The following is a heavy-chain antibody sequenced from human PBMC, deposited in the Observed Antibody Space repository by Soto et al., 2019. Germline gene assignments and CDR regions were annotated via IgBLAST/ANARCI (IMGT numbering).Heavy chain of an antibody. V-gene: IGHV4-31*03. J-gene: IGHJ4*02. D-gene: IGHD2-21*02. CDR3: ARAGIVVVTALGVYFDY. CDR1: GGSISSGGYY. Sequence: QVQLQESGPGLVKPSQTLSLTCTVSGGSISSGGYYWSWIRQHPGKGLEWIGYIYYRGSTYYNPSLKSRVTISVDTSKNQFSLKLSSVTAADTAVYYCARAGIVVVTALGVYFDYWGQGTLVTVSS. CDR2: IYYRGST.